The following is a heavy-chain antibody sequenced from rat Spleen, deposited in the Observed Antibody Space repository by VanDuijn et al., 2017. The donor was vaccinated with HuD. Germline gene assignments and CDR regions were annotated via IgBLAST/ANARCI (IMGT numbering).Heavy chain of an antibody. V-gene: IGHV3-1*01. J-gene: IGHJ2*01. Sequence: EVQLQESGPGLVKPSQSLSLTCSVTGYSITSNYWGWIRKFPGNKMEWIGHISYSGSTSYNPFLKSRIPITRDTSKNQLFLPLNSVTTEDKATYYCARCGLPGYKGVAYWGQGVMVTVSS. CDR3: ARCGLPGYKGVAY. CDR2: ISYSGST. D-gene: IGHD1-4*01. CDR1: GYSITSNY.